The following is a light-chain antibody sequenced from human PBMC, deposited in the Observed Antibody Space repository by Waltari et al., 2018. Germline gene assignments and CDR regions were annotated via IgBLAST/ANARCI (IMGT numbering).Light chain of an antibody. CDR1: SSDDARYNY. CDR2: DVT. V-gene: IGLV2-14*01. J-gene: IGLJ3*02. Sequence: QSALTQPASVSGSPGQSITISCTGSSSDDARYNYVTWYQRFPDRAPKPMIYDVTNRPSRVSNHFSGSKSANTASLTISGLQPEDEADYYCASYIPGSTLVFGGGTKLTVL. CDR3: ASYIPGSTLV.